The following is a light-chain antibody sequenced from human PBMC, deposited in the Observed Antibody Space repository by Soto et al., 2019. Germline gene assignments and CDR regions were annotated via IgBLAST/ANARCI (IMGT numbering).Light chain of an antibody. CDR3: CLYIGATTYV. CDR1: SGFVVSFSL. J-gene: IGLJ1*01. CDR2: EGH. V-gene: IGLV2-23*01. Sequence: QSALAQPASVSGSPGQSITISCTGTSGFVVSFSLVSWYQQHPGKAPKVMISEGHRRPSGVPDRFSGSTSVNSASLTISELQADDEADYYCCLYIGATTYVFGTGTKVTVL.